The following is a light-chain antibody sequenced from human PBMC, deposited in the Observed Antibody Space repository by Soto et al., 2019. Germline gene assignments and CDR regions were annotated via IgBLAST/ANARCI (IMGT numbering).Light chain of an antibody. CDR3: QQANSFPYT. Sequence: DIQMTQSPSSVSASVGDRVTITCRASQDIRSWLAWYQHKPGKAPNLLIFDASTLQSGVPSRFSDSGSGTHFILTISSLQPEDFANYYCQQANSFPYTFGQGTKLDIK. J-gene: IGKJ2*01. CDR1: QDIRSW. V-gene: IGKV1-12*01. CDR2: DAS.